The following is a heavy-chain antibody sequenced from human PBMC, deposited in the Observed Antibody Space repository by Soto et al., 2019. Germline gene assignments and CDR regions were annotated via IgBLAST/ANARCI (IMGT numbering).Heavy chain of an antibody. Sequence: QVQLVESGGGVVQPGRSLRLSCPASGFTFSSYAMHWVRQAPGKGLEWVAVISYDGSNKYYADSVKGRFTISRDTSKNPLYLQMNSLRAEDTAVYYCASGGSYGYWGQGTLVTVSS. V-gene: IGHV3-30-3*01. CDR2: ISYDGSNK. CDR1: GFTFSSYA. J-gene: IGHJ4*02. D-gene: IGHD1-26*01. CDR3: ASGGSYGY.